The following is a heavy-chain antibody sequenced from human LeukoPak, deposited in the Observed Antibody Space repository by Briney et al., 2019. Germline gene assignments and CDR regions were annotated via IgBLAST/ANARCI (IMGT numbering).Heavy chain of an antibody. CDR2: THHSGST. J-gene: IGHJ4*02. V-gene: IGHV4-59*08. CDR1: GGSISSYY. CDR3: ARSARYSGSLYYFDY. Sequence: PSETLSLTCTVSGGSISSYYWSWIRQPPGKGLEWIGSTHHSGSTYYNPSLKSRLTISVDTSKNQVSLKLSSVTAADTAVYYCARSARYSGSLYYFDYWGQGTLVTVSS. D-gene: IGHD1-26*01.